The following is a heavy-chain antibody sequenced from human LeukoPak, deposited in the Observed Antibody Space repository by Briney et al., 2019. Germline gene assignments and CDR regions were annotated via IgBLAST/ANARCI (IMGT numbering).Heavy chain of an antibody. CDR2: VHHSGSS. J-gene: IGHJ5*02. V-gene: IGHV4-30-2*01. CDR1: GDSITNGGYY. CDR3: AKGAARTGWFDP. D-gene: IGHD3/OR15-3a*01. Sequence: PSQTLSLTCTVSGDSITNGGYYWSCIRQPPGKGLEWIGYVHHSGSSYYNPSLKSRVSTSVDRTNNQFSLKLSSVTAADTAVYYCAKGAARTGWFDPWGQGALVIVSS.